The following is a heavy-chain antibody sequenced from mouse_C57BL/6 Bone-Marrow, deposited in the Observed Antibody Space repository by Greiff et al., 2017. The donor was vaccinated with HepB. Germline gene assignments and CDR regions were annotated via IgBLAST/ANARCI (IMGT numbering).Heavy chain of an antibody. V-gene: IGHV1-83*01. D-gene: IGHD1-1*01. J-gene: IGHJ4*01. CDR3: RWHYGSRGSMDD. CDR2: YPGSGNTY. Sequence: VQLQQSGPELVKPGASVKMSCKASGYTFTDYYMPWVKQKPGKGLEWIGEIYPGSGNTYYNEKFKGKATLTADTSSSTAYMQLSSLTSEDSAVYFCARWHYGSRGSMDDWGQGTSVTVSS. CDR1: YTFTDYYM.